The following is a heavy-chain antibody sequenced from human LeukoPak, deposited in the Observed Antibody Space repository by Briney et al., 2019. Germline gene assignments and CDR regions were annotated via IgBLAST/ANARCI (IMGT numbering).Heavy chain of an antibody. D-gene: IGHD6-19*01. CDR3: ARDSRGAGPDFDY. Sequence: SETLSLTCTVSGGSISTYFWAWTRQPPGKALEWIGYITYSGTTTYSGATSYNPSLESRVTISADTSRNQFSLRLSSVTAADTAVYYCARDSRGAGPDFDYWGQGTLVTVSS. CDR2: ITYSGTT. V-gene: IGHV4-59*01. CDR1: GGSISTYF. J-gene: IGHJ4*02.